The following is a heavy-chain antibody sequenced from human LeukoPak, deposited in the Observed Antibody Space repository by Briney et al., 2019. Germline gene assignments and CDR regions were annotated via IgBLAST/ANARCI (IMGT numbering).Heavy chain of an antibody. CDR2: INPNSGGT. CDR1: GYTFTGYY. Sequence: ASVKVSCKASGYTFTGYYMHWVRQAPGQGLEWMGWINPNSGGTNYAQKFQGRVTMTRDTSISTAYMELSRLRSDDTAVYYCATGRDYGDERGAFDIWGQGTMVTVSS. J-gene: IGHJ3*02. V-gene: IGHV1-2*02. D-gene: IGHD4-17*01. CDR3: ATGRDYGDERGAFDI.